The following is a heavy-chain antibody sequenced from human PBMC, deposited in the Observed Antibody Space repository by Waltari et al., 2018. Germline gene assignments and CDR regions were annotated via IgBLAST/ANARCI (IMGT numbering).Heavy chain of an antibody. CDR1: GGSISSGSYY. CDR2: IYTSGST. CDR3: ARVGLIGNWFDP. D-gene: IGHD2-8*01. V-gene: IGHV4-61*02. Sequence: QVQLQESGPGLVKPSQTLSLTCTVSGGSISSGSYYWSWIRQPAGKGLEWIGRIYTSGSTNYNPSLKSRVTISVDTSKNQFSLKLSSVTAADTAVYYCARVGLIGNWFDPWGQGTLVTVSS. J-gene: IGHJ5*02.